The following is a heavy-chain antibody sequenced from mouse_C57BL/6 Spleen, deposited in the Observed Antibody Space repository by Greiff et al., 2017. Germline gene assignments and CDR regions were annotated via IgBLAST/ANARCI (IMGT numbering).Heavy chain of an antibody. J-gene: IGHJ4*01. Sequence: EVKLMESGGGLVQPGGSLSLSCAASGFTFTDYYMSWVRQPPGKALEWLGFIRNKANGYTTEYSASVKGRFTISRDNSQSILYLQMNALRAEDSATYYCARYFDAAMDYWGQGTSVTVSS. V-gene: IGHV7-3*01. CDR2: IRNKANGYTT. CDR3: ARYFDAAMDY. CDR1: GFTFTDYY.